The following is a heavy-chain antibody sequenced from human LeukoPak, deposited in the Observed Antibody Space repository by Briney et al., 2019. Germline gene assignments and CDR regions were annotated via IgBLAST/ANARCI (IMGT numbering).Heavy chain of an antibody. J-gene: IGHJ4*02. CDR1: GGSISSGGYS. CDR3: ARSRGYSYGPLDY. D-gene: IGHD5-18*01. V-gene: IGHV4-30-2*01. Sequence: SQTLSLTCAVSGGSISSGGYSWRWIRQPPGKILEWIGYIYHSGSTYYNPSLKSRDTISVDWSKNQFSLKLSPVTAADTAVYYCARSRGYSYGPLDYWGQGTLVTVSS. CDR2: IYHSGST.